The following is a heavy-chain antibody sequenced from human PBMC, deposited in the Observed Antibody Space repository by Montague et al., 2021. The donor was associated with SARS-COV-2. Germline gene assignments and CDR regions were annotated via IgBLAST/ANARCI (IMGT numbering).Heavy chain of an antibody. CDR3: ARGSLVQGSFRHFDSFSYGALDV. J-gene: IGHJ3*01. D-gene: IGHD3-9*01. CDR1: RGSFSNYY. V-gene: IGHV4-59*12. CDR2: INQGGAP. Sequence: ETLSLACTVSRGSFSNYYWTWIRQSPGKGLEWIGEINQGGAPNYTPSLKSRVTISLDTSKKQVSLKLNSVTVADTAVFFCARGSLVQGSFRHFDSFSYGALDVWGQGSMVIVSS.